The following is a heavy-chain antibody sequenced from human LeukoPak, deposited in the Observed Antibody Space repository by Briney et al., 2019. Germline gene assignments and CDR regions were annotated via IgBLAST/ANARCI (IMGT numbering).Heavy chain of an antibody. Sequence: GASVKVSCKASGGTFSSYAISWVRQAPGQGLEWMGGIIPIFGTANYAQKFQGRVTITTDESTSTAYMELSSLRSEDMAVYYCAREYSSSSARYYYYYMDVWGKGTTVTVSS. CDR2: IIPIFGTA. CDR3: AREYSSSSARYYYYYMDV. J-gene: IGHJ6*03. CDR1: GGTFSSYA. D-gene: IGHD6-6*01. V-gene: IGHV1-69*05.